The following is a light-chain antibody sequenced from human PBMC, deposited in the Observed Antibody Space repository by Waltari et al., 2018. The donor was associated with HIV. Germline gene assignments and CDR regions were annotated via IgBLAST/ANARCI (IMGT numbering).Light chain of an antibody. J-gene: IGLJ2*01. CDR3: SSFTTSITVV. V-gene: IGLV2-18*02. CDR2: DVS. Sequence: QSALTQPPSVSGSLGQSVTISCTGTSSDVGNYNEVPWYQQSPGTAPKPMIYDVSNLPSGVPDRFSGSKSGNTASLTISGLQAEDEADYYCSSFTTSITVVFGGGTKLTVL. CDR1: SSDVGNYNE.